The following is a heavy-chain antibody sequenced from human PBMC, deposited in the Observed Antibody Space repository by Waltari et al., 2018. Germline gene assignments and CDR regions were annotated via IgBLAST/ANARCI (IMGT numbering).Heavy chain of an antibody. CDR2: IWYDGSNK. Sequence: QVQLVESGGGVVQPGRSLRLSCAASGFTFSSYGLHWVRPAPGKGLGWVAVIWYDGSNKYYADSVKGRFTISRDNSKNTLYLQMNSLRAEDTAVYYCARDPTTVTTHYYYGMDVWGQGTTVTVSS. V-gene: IGHV3-33*01. J-gene: IGHJ6*02. D-gene: IGHD4-17*01. CDR3: ARDPTTVTTHYYYGMDV. CDR1: GFTFSSYG.